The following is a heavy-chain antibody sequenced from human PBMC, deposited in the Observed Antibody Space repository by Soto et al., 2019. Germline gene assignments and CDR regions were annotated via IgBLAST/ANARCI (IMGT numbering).Heavy chain of an antibody. V-gene: IGHV4-4*02. CDR3: ARLAYSTRLTYIYFDF. CDR1: GVSISSGNW. CDR2: IFHDGTA. J-gene: IGHJ4*02. D-gene: IGHD2-21*01. Sequence: PSETLSLTCAVSGVSISSGNWWTWARQSPQRGLEYIAEIFHDGTANYYPSFERRVAISVDTSKNQFSLKLTSVTAADTAIYFCARLAYSTRLTYIYFDFCGQGPPVTVYS.